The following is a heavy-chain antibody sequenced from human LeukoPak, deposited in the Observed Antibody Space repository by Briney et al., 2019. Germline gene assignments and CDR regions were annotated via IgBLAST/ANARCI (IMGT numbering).Heavy chain of an antibody. V-gene: IGHV1-2*02. CDR3: ARALRGVVVALPFDY. Sequence: ASVKVSCKASGYSFTDYYIHWERQAPGQGPEWMGWINPKSGGTNYAQRLQRRVTMTRDTSMNTAYMELSRLRSDDTAVYYCARALRGVVVALPFDYWGQGTLVTVSS. CDR2: INPKSGGT. D-gene: IGHD3-10*01. J-gene: IGHJ4*02. CDR1: GYSFTDYY.